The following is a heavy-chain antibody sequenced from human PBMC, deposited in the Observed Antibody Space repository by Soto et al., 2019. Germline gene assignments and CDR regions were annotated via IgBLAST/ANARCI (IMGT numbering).Heavy chain of an antibody. V-gene: IGHV4-59*08. D-gene: IGHD1-1*01. CDR3: ARRIPLSGFNNFKSSGYFAY. CDR1: GGSISSYY. CDR2: IYYSGST. J-gene: IGHJ4*02. Sequence: SETLCLTCTVSGGSISSYYWSWILQPPGKGLEWIGYIYYSGSTNYNPSLKSRVTISVDTSKNQFSLKLSSVTAADTAVYYCARRIPLSGFNNFKSSGYFAYWGQGTLVTVSS.